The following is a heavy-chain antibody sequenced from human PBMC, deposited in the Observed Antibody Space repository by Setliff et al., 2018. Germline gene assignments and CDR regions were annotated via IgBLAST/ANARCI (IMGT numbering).Heavy chain of an antibody. D-gene: IGHD3-22*01. J-gene: IGHJ4*02. CDR2: INAGNGNT. V-gene: IGHV1-3*01. CDR3: ATIYDSSGHFYPDY. CDR1: GYTFTSYA. Sequence: ASVKVSCKASGYTFTSYAMHWVRQAPGQRLEWMGWINAGNGNTKYSQKFQGRVTITRDTSASTAYMELSSLRSEDTAVYYCATIYDSSGHFYPDYWGQGTLVTVSS.